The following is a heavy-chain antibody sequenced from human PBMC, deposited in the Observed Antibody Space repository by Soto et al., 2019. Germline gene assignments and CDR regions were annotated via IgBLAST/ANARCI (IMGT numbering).Heavy chain of an antibody. CDR2: ISSSSSYI. D-gene: IGHD2-2*01. V-gene: IGHV3-21*01. Sequence: GGSLRLSCAASGFTFSSYSMNWVRQAPGKGLEWVSSISSSSSYIYYADSVKGRFTISRDNAKNSLYLQMNSLRAEETAVYYCARPQLGYCSSTSCSPLDYWGQGTLVTVSS. CDR3: ARPQLGYCSSTSCSPLDY. CDR1: GFTFSSYS. J-gene: IGHJ4*02.